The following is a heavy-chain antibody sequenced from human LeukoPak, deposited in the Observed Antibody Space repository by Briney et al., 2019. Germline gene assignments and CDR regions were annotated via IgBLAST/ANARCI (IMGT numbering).Heavy chain of an antibody. CDR1: GFTFTDYY. D-gene: IGHD5-18*01. CDR3: ARGNTAMVSLDY. V-gene: IGHV3-11*04. CDR2: ISNNGSAI. Sequence: PGGSLRLSCAASGFTFTDYYMSWIRQAPGKGLEWISYISNNGSAIYYADSVKGRFTISRDNAKNSLHLQMNSLRAEDTAVYYCARGNTAMVSLDYWGQGTLVTVSS. J-gene: IGHJ4*02.